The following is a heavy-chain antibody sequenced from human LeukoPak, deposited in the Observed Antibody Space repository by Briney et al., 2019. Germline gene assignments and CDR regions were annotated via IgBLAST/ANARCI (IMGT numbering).Heavy chain of an antibody. V-gene: IGHV3-23*01. Sequence: GGSLRLPCAASGFTFNNYAMTWVRQAPGKGLEWVSAITNSGGSTYYADSVKGRFTISRDNSKNTLFLQMNSLIADDTAIYYCAKISVTLTRDYWGQGTLVTVSS. CDR3: AKISVTLTRDY. CDR2: ITNSGGST. D-gene: IGHD6-19*01. J-gene: IGHJ4*02. CDR1: GFTFNNYA.